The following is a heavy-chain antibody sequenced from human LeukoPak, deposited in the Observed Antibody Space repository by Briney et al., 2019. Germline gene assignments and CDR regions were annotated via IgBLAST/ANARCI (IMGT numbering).Heavy chain of an antibody. D-gene: IGHD6-19*01. CDR1: GYTSPFYG. V-gene: IGHV1-69*04. J-gene: IGHJ4*02. CDR2: IIPILGIA. Sequence: SVKVSCKVSGYTSPFYGITWVRQAPGQGLEWMGRIIPILGIANYAQKFQGRVTITADKSTSTAYMELSSLRSEDTAVYYCARGIAVALAYWGQGTLVTVSS. CDR3: ARGIAVALAY.